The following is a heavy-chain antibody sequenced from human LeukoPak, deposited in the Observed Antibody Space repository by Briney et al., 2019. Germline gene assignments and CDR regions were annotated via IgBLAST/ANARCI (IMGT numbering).Heavy chain of an antibody. CDR1: GFTFSSYG. D-gene: IGHD3-22*01. CDR2: IRYDGSNK. CDR3: ARSAWVGAYSNGYYRDNWFDP. V-gene: IGHV3-30*02. Sequence: GGSLRLSCAASGFTFSSYGMHWVRQAPGKGLEWVAFIRYDGSNKYYADSVKGRFTISRDNSKNTLYLQMNSLRAEDTAVYYCARSAWVGAYSNGYYRDNWFDPWGQGTLVTVSS. J-gene: IGHJ5*02.